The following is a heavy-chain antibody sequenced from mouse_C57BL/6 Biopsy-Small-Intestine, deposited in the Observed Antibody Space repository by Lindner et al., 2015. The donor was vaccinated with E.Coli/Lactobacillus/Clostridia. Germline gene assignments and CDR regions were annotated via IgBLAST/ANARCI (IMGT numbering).Heavy chain of an antibody. CDR2: INPDSGGT. CDR1: GYTFTRYY. Sequence: SVKVSCKASGYTFTRYYIHWVRQAPGQGLEWMGWINPDSGGTHYTQNFQGRVTMTRDTSISTAYMELNSLRSGDTAVYYCASPFSGSSPFDYWGQGTLVTVSS. J-gene: IGHJ4*01. D-gene: IGHD1-3*01. V-gene: IGHV1-66*01. CDR3: ASPFSGSSPFDY.